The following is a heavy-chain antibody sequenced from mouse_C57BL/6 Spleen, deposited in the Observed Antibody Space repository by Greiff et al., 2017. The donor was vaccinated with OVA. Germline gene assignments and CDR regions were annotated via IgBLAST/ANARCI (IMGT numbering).Heavy chain of an antibody. D-gene: IGHD1-1*01. CDR3: ARTSYGGTQGFAY. CDR2: INPGSGGT. V-gene: IGHV1-54*01. J-gene: IGHJ3*01. CDR1: GYAFTNYL. Sequence: VQLQQSGAELVRPGTSVKVSCKASGYAFTNYLIGWVKQRPGQGLEWIGVINPGSGGTNYNEKFKGKATLTADKSSSTAYMQLRSLTSEDSAVYFCARTSYGGTQGFAYWGQGTLVTVSA.